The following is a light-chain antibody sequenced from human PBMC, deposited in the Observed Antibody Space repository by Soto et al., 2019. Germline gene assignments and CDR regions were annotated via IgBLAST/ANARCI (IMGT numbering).Light chain of an antibody. CDR3: QQYGSSPPIT. Sequence: EIVLTQSPGTLSLSPGEGATLSCRAIQSVSSSFLAWYQQKPGQAPRLLIYGASNRATGIPDRFSGSGSGTDFTLTISRLEPEDFAVYYCQQYGSSPPITFGGGTKVDIK. CDR1: QSVSSSF. V-gene: IGKV3-20*01. CDR2: GAS. J-gene: IGKJ4*01.